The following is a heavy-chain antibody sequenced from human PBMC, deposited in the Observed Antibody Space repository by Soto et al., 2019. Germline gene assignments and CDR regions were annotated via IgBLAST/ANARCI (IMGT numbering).Heavy chain of an antibody. CDR2: TYYRSKWYN. V-gene: IGHV6-1*01. CDR3: AREAIAAAEPQYYFDY. J-gene: IGHJ4*02. CDR1: GDSVSSNSAA. Sequence: SQTLSLTCAISGDSVSSNSAAWNWIRQSPSRGLEWLGRTYYRSKWYNDYAVSVTSRITINPDTSKNQFSLQLNSVTPEDTAVYYCAREAIAAAEPQYYFDYWGQGTLVTVSS. D-gene: IGHD6-13*01.